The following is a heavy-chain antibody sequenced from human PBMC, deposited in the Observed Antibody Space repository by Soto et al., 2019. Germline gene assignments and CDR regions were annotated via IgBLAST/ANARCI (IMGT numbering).Heavy chain of an antibody. V-gene: IGHV3-7*01. CDR2: IKEDGSVR. CDR3: ARDPAYSSFDH. J-gene: IGHJ4*02. D-gene: IGHD6-13*01. CDR1: GLSFSESW. Sequence: DVQLVESGGGLVQPGGSLRLSCAASGLSFSESWMSWVRQAPGKGLEFVANIKEDGSVRNYVDSVEGRFTISRDNAKNSVYLQMNSLRDEDTAVYYCARDPAYSSFDHWGQGTLVTVSS.